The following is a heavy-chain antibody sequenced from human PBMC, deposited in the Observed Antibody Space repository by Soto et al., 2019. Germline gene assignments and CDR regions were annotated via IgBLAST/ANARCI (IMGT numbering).Heavy chain of an antibody. CDR2: IYHSGST. D-gene: IGHD3-3*01. Sequence: SETLSLTCAVSGGSISSGGYSWSWIRQPPGKGLEWIGYIYHSGSTYYNPSLKSRVTISVDRSKNQFSLKLSSVTAADTAVYYCARSHDGWFDPWGQGTLVTVSS. J-gene: IGHJ5*02. V-gene: IGHV4-30-2*01. CDR3: ARSHDGWFDP. CDR1: GGSISSGGYS.